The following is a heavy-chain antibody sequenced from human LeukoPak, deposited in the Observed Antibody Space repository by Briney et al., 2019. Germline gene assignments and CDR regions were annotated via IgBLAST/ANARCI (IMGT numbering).Heavy chain of an antibody. V-gene: IGHV3-73*01. CDR1: GFTFSGSA. J-gene: IGHJ4*02. D-gene: IGHD1-26*01. CDR2: IRSKTNNYAT. Sequence: GGSLRLSCAASGFTFSGSAIHWVRQASGKGLEWVGRIRSKTNNYATAYAASVKDRVTFSRDDSKNTAYLQMKSLKTEDTAVYYCTRLEELGATLSPFDNWGQGTLVTVSS. CDR3: TRLEELGATLSPFDN.